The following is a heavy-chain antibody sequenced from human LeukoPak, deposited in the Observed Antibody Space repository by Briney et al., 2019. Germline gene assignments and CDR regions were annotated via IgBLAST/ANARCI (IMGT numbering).Heavy chain of an antibody. D-gene: IGHD5-18*01. Sequence: GGSLRLSCAASGFTFSSYSMNWVRQAPGKGLEWVSSISSSSSYIYYADSVMGRLTISRDNAKNSLYLQMNSLRAEDTAVYYCARVSGYSYGTTVWGQGTLVTVSS. CDR3: ARVSGYSYGTTV. CDR1: GFTFSSYS. V-gene: IGHV3-21*01. J-gene: IGHJ4*02. CDR2: ISSSSSYI.